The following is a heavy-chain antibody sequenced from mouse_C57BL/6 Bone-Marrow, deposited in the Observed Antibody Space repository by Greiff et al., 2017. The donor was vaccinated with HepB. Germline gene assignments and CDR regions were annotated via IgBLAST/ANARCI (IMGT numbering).Heavy chain of an antibody. CDR3: ARTQPLLFAY. D-gene: IGHD6-1*01. V-gene: IGHV1-64*01. Sequence: QVQLQQPGAELVKPGASVKLSCKASGYTFTSYWMHWVKQRPGQGLEWIGMIHPNSGSTNYNEKFKSKATLTVDKSSSTAYMQLSSLTSEDSAFYYCARTQPLLFAYWGQGTLVTVSA. CDR1: GYTFTSYW. CDR2: IHPNSGST. J-gene: IGHJ3*01.